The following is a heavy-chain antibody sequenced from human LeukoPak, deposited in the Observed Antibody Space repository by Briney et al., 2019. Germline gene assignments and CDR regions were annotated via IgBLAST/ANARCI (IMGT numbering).Heavy chain of an antibody. CDR2: IVYSGSM. CDR1: CGSICSGYCY. D-gene: IGHD4-17*01. Sequence: SQTLSLTCSVSCGSICSGYCYWSWIRQPPGKGLEWMVYIVYSGSMYYNPSLKSPLTISVDTSKNQFSLKLRSVTAADTAVYYCARQATVISFDYSGQGDLVTVSS. J-gene: IGHJ4*02. V-gene: IGHV4-30-4*01. CDR3: ARQATVISFDY.